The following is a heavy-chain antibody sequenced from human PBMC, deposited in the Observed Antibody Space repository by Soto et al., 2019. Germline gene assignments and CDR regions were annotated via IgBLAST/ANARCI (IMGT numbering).Heavy chain of an antibody. CDR1: GYTFTKFG. V-gene: IGHV1-18*01. CDR2: VSGYNGET. CDR3: ARAGLGIYYYNSMDV. J-gene: IGHJ6*02. Sequence: QVQLVQSGAEVKKPGASVKVSCKASGYTFTKFGISWVRQAPGQGLEWMGWVSGYNGETSYAQSLQGRVTMTTDTSTTTAYMELRSLRSDDTAVFYCARAGLGIYYYNSMDVWGQGTTVTVSS. D-gene: IGHD6-19*01.